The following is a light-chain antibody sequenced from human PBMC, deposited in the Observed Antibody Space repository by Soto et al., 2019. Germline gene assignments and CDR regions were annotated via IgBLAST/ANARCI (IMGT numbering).Light chain of an antibody. J-gene: IGKJ1*01. Sequence: DIQMTQSPSTLSASVGDRLTITCRASQSIGSWLAWYQQKPGKAPKLLIYKASSLESGVPSRFSGSGSGTEFTLTISSLQPDDFASYYCQQYGSYSPWTFGQGTKVEIK. CDR1: QSIGSW. V-gene: IGKV1-5*03. CDR3: QQYGSYSPWT. CDR2: KAS.